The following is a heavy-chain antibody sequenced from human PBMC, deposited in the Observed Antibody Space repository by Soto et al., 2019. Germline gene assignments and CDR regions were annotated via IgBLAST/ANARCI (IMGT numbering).Heavy chain of an antibody. CDR3: ARSLITRRVVVPDFDY. CDR1: GYTFTSYG. Sequence: QVQLVQSGAEVKKPGASVKVSCKASGYTFTSYGIIWVRQAPGQGLEWMGWISAYNGNTNYAQKLQGRVTMTTDTSTSTAYMELRSLRSDDTAGYYGARSLITRRVVVPDFDYWGQGTLVTVSS. J-gene: IGHJ4*02. CDR2: ISAYNGNT. D-gene: IGHD3-22*01. V-gene: IGHV1-18*04.